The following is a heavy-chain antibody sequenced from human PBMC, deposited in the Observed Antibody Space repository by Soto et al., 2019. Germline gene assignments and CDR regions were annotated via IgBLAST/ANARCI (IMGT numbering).Heavy chain of an antibody. CDR1: GFSLSTSGVG. Sequence: QITLKESGPTLVKPTQTLTLTCTFSGFSLSTSGVGVGWIRQPPGKALEWLALIYWDDDKRYSPSLKSRLTNTKDTSKNQVVLTLTNMDPVDTATYYCAHYSTQNGSGSYWSGYWGQGTLVTVSS. V-gene: IGHV2-5*02. CDR2: IYWDDDK. CDR3: AHYSTQNGSGSYWSGY. J-gene: IGHJ4*02. D-gene: IGHD3-10*01.